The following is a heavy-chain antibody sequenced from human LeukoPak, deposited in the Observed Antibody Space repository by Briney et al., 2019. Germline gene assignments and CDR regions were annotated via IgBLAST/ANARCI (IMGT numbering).Heavy chain of an antibody. CDR1: GFTFSDYY. CDR3: ARAGWLVDTPLDY. Sequence: PGGSLRLSCAASGFTFSDYYMSWIRRAPGKGLEWVSYISSSGSTIYYADSVKGRFTISRDNAKNSLYLQMNSLRAEDTAVYYCARAGWLVDTPLDYWGQGTLVTVSS. CDR2: ISSSGSTI. V-gene: IGHV3-11*01. J-gene: IGHJ4*02. D-gene: IGHD6-19*01.